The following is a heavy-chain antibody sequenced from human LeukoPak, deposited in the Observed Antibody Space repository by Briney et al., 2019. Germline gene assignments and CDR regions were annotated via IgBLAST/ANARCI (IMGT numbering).Heavy chain of an antibody. CDR2: IYHSGGT. Sequence: PSGTLSLTCAVSGGSISSSNWWSWVRQPPGKGLEWIGEIYHSGGTNYSPSLTSRITISVDKSKNQFSLKLSSVTAADTAVYYCARGAQYSSGTFEYWGQGTLVTVSS. CDR3: ARGAQYSSGTFEY. J-gene: IGHJ4*02. D-gene: IGHD6-19*01. CDR1: GGSISSSNW. V-gene: IGHV4-4*02.